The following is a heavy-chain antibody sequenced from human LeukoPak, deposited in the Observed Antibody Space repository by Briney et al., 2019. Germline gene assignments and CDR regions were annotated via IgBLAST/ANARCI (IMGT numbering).Heavy chain of an antibody. CDR2: ISGMSSTI. Sequence: GGSLRLSCAASGFTFSSKGMSWVRQAPGKGLEWVSFISGMSSTIYYADSVKGRFTISRDNAKNSVYLQMNSLRDEDTAVYYCARDSSDAYNPEPGYWGQGTLVTVSS. V-gene: IGHV3-48*02. J-gene: IGHJ4*02. CDR1: GFTFSSKG. D-gene: IGHD5-24*01. CDR3: ARDSSDAYNPEPGY.